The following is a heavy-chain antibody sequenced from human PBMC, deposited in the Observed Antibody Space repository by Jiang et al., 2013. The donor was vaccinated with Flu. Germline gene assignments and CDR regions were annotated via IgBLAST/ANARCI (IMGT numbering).Heavy chain of an antibody. CDR3: AITWYSSGWSYYYYGMDV. CDR2: IYYSGST. J-gene: IGHJ6*02. Sequence: LLKPSETLSLTCTVSGGSISSSSYYWGWIRQPPGKGLEWIGSIYYSGSTYYNPSLKSRVTISVDTSKNQFSLKLSSVTAADTAVYYCAITWYSSGWSYYYYGMDVWGQGTTVTVSS. CDR1: GGSISSSSYY. V-gene: IGHV4-39*01. D-gene: IGHD6-19*01.